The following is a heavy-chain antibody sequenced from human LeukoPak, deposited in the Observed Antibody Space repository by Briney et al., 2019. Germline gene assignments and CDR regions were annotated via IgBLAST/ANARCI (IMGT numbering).Heavy chain of an antibody. CDR2: INSDGSST. D-gene: IGHD3-9*01. CDR1: GFTFSSYW. Sequence: PGGSLRLSSAASGFTFSSYWMHWVRQAPGKGLVWVSRINSDGSSTTYADSVKGRFTISRDNAKNSLYLQMNSLRAEDTALYYCAKDGDYDILTGYWPLDYWGQGTLVTVSS. J-gene: IGHJ4*02. V-gene: IGHV3-74*01. CDR3: AKDGDYDILTGYWPLDY.